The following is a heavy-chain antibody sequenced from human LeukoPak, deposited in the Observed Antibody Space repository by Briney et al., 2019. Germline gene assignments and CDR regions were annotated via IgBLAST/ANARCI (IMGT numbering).Heavy chain of an antibody. V-gene: IGHV1-69*04. CDR2: IIPILGIA. CDR1: GGTFSSYA. D-gene: IGHD4-17*01. J-gene: IGHJ4*02. Sequence: SVKVSCKASGGTFSSYAISWVRQAPGQGLEWMGRIIPILGIANYAQKFQGRVTITADKSTSTAYMELSSLRSEDTAVYYCARSPPGRSGDYVGKPYYFDYWGQGTLVTVSS. CDR3: ARSPPGRSGDYVGKPYYFDY.